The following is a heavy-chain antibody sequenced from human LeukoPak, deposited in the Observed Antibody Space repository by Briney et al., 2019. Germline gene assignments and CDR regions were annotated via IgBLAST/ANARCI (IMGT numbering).Heavy chain of an antibody. V-gene: IGHV3-23*01. CDR2: ISGSGGST. D-gene: IGHD1-26*01. J-gene: IGHJ4*02. CDR1: GFTFSSYA. CDR3: AKDLGSGSYYIVYYFDY. Sequence: GGSLRLSCAASGFTFSSYAMSLVRQAPGKGLEWVSAISGSGGSTYYADSVKGRFTISRDNSKNTLYLQMNSLRAEDTAVYYCAKDLGSGSYYIVYYFDYWGQGTLVTVSS.